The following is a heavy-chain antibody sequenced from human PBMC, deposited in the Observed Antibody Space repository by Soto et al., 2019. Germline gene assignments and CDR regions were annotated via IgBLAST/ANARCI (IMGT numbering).Heavy chain of an antibody. V-gene: IGHV3-23*01. CDR1: GFSFSTYP. J-gene: IGHJ6*02. CDR3: AKILSTVTTYYYGMDV. D-gene: IGHD4-17*01. Sequence: GGSLRLSCAASGFSFSTYPMVWVRQAPGKRLEAVSSISGSGGKTYYKDSVKGRFTISRDNSKNTVDLQMNSLRPEDTAVYYCAKILSTVTTYYYGMDVWGQGTTVTVSS. CDR2: ISGSGGKT.